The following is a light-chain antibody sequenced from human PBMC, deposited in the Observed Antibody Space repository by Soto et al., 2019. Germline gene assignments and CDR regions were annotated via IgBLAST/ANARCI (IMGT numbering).Light chain of an antibody. V-gene: IGKV3-15*01. Sequence: EIVMTQSPATLSVSPGERATLSCRASQSVSSSYLAWYQQKPGQAPRLLIYGASTRATGIPARFSGSGSGTEFTLTISSLQSEDFAVYYCQQYDNWPPYTFGQGTKVDI. CDR1: QSVSSSY. CDR2: GAS. J-gene: IGKJ2*01. CDR3: QQYDNWPPYT.